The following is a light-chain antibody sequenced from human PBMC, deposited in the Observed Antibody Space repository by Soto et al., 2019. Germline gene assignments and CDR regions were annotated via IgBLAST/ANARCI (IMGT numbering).Light chain of an antibody. Sequence: EIVLTQSPGTLSFSPGERATLSCRASQNVSSSYLAWYQQKPGQAPRLLIYGASSRATGIPDRFSGSGSGTDFTLTINRLEPEDFAVYYCQQYGSSPWTFGQGTKVEIK. CDR2: GAS. CDR1: QNVSSSY. CDR3: QQYGSSPWT. V-gene: IGKV3-20*01. J-gene: IGKJ1*01.